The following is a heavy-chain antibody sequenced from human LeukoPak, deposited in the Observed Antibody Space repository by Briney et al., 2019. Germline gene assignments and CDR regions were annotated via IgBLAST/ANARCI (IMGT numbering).Heavy chain of an antibody. CDR1: GFTFSRYG. J-gene: IGHJ4*02. V-gene: IGHV3-30*18. Sequence: PGGSLGLSCAASGFTFSRYGMHWVRQAPGKGLEWVTVISYDGSNKYYADSVKGRFTISRDDSKNTLYLQVNSLRPDDTAVYYCAKDSGDYFSIQNYFDCWGQGTLVTVSS. D-gene: IGHD3-22*01. CDR3: AKDSGDYFSIQNYFDC. CDR2: ISYDGSNK.